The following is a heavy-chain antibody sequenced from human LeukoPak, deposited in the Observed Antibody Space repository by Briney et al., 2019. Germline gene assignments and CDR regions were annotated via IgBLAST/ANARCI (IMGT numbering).Heavy chain of an antibody. CDR2: IQGDGSNT. J-gene: IGHJ4*02. D-gene: IGHD7-27*01. Sequence: GGSLRLSCVASGFTFSKNWMHWVRQAPGKGLVWVSRIQGDGSNTNYADSVKGRFSISRDNSKNTLFLQMNSLRAEDTAVYYCAKDGGLWVSAHWGDSWGRGTLVTVSS. CDR3: AKDGGLWVSAHWGDS. CDR1: GFTFSKNW. V-gene: IGHV3-74*01.